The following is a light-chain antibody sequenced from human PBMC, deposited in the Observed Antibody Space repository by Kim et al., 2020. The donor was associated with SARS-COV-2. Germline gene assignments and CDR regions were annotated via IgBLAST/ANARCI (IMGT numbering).Light chain of an antibody. J-gene: IGLJ2*01. CDR2: QDS. V-gene: IGLV3-1*01. CDR3: QAWDSSTAV. Sequence: SVAPGQTASITCYGDKLGNKYACWYQQRPGQAPVLVIYQDSKRPSGIPERFSGSNSGNTATLTISGTQAMDEADYYCQAWDSSTAVFGGVTQLTVL. CDR1: KLGNKY.